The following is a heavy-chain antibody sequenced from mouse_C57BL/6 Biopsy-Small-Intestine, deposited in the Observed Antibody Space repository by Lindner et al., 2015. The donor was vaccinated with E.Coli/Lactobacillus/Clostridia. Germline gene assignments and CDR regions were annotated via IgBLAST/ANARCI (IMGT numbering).Heavy chain of an antibody. CDR1: GYTFTDYW. CDR2: INPKNGYT. CDR3: ATHNILTGYYAFDP. J-gene: IGHJ4*01. V-gene: IGHV1-18*01. Sequence: SVKVSCKTSGYTFTDYWLQWLRQAPGQGLEWMGNINPKNGYTVYAQKFQGRVTVTRDASITTTYMELSGLRSDDTAVYYSATHNILTGYYAFDPWGQGTLITVSS. D-gene: IGHD1-1*01.